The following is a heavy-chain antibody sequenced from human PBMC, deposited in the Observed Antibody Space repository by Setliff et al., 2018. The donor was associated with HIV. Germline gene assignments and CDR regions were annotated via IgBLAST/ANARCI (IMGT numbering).Heavy chain of an antibody. D-gene: IGHD6-13*01. CDR2: LFHSGNT. CDR3: ARDLGQQLGRFWYFDL. J-gene: IGHJ2*01. Sequence: SETLSLTCIVSGYSISSGYHWAWIRQPPGKGLEWIGSLFHSGNTYYTPSVKSRVIISVDTSKNQFSLKLSSVTAADTAVYYCARDLGQQLGRFWYFDLWGRGTLVTVSS. V-gene: IGHV4-38-2*02. CDR1: GYSISSGYH.